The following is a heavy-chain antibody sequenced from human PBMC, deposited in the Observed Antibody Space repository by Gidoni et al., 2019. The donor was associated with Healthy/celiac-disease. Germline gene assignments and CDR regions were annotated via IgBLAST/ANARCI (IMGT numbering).Heavy chain of an antibody. CDR2: IDWDDDK. Sequence: QVTLRESGPALVKPTQTLTLTCTFSGFPLSTSGMCVSWIRQPPGKALEWLALIDWDDDKYYSTSLKTRLTISKDTSKNQVVLTMTNMDPVDTATYYCARILKFAGATFPYYYGMDVWGQGTTVTVSS. CDR1: GFPLSTSGMC. J-gene: IGHJ6*02. V-gene: IGHV2-70*01. D-gene: IGHD1-26*01. CDR3: ARILKFAGATFPYYYGMDV.